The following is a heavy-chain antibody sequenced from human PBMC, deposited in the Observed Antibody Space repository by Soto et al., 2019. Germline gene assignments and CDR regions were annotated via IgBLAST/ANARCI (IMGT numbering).Heavy chain of an antibody. CDR1: GFTFSSYG. CDR3: ARDGTGYYDSSGYLNDAFDI. D-gene: IGHD3-22*01. CDR2: IWYDGSNK. V-gene: IGHV3-33*01. Sequence: PGGSLRLSCAASGFTFSSYGMHWVRQAPGKGLEWVAVIWYDGSNKYYADSVKGRFTISRDNSKNTLYLQMNSLRAEDTAVYYCARDGTGYYDSSGYLNDAFDIWGQGTMVTVS. J-gene: IGHJ3*02.